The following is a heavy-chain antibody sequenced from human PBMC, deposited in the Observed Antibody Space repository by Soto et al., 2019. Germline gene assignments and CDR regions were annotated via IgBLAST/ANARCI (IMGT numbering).Heavy chain of an antibody. CDR3: ASGSGLRYFDWPYSTPLGIFDY. CDR1: GFTFSSYA. Sequence: GGSLRLSCAASGFTFSSYALNWVRQAPGKGLEWVSVISGSGGSTYYADSVKGRFTISRDNSKNTLYLQMNSLRAEDTAVYYCASGSGLRYFDWPYSTPLGIFDYWGQGTLVTVSS. D-gene: IGHD3-9*01. CDR2: ISGSGGST. V-gene: IGHV3-23*01. J-gene: IGHJ4*02.